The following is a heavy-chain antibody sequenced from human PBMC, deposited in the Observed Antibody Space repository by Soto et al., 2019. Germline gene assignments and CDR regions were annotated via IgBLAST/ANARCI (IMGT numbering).Heavy chain of an antibody. CDR3: ARAGGYSQGYFDL. J-gene: IGHJ2*01. V-gene: IGHV1-46*01. CDR1: GYTFTSYY. D-gene: IGHD5-18*01. CDR2: MSPSAGST. Sequence: QVQLVQSGAEVKKPGASVKVSCKASGYTFTSYYMHWVRQAPGQGLGWMGIMSPSAGSTSYEQKVQGRVTMTRDTSTSTVYRELSSLISEDTAVYYCARAGGYSQGYFDLWGRGTLVTVSS.